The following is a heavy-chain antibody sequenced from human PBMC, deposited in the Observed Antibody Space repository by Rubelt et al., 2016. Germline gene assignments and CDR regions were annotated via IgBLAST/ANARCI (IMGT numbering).Heavy chain of an antibody. V-gene: IGHV3-7*01. CDR3: ARFGTKPSDY. Sequence: VRQAPGKGLEWVANIKQDGSEKYYVDSVKGRFTISRDSAKSTLYLQMNSLRVDDTAVYYCARFGTKPSDYWGQGTLVTVSS. CDR2: IKQDGSEK. J-gene: IGHJ4*02. D-gene: IGHD1-1*01.